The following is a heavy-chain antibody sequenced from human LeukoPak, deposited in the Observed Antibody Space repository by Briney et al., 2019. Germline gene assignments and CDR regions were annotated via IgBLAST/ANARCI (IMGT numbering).Heavy chain of an antibody. CDR1: GYTFTGYY. V-gene: IGHV1-2*02. CDR3: ARVPLYCGGDCYSDYFDY. CDR2: INPNSGGT. D-gene: IGHD2-21*02. Sequence: GASVTVSCKASGYTFTGYYMHWVRQAPGQGLEWMGWINPNSGGTNYAQNFQGRVTMTRDTSISTAYMELSRLRSDDTAVYYCARVPLYCGGDCYSDYFDYWGQGTLVTVSS. J-gene: IGHJ4*02.